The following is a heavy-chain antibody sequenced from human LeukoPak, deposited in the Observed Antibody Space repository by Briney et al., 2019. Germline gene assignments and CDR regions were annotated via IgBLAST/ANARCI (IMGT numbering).Heavy chain of an antibody. CDR2: FDPEDGET. D-gene: IGHD3-10*01. CDR3: ATVTMVRGVIITWPFDY. J-gene: IGHJ4*02. CDR1: GYALTELS. V-gene: IGHV1-24*01. Sequence: ASVKVSCKVSGYALTELSKHWVRQAPGKGLEWMGGFDPEDGETIYAQKFQGRVTMTEDTSTDTAYMELSSLRSEDTAVYYCATVTMVRGVIITWPFDYWGQGTLVTVSS.